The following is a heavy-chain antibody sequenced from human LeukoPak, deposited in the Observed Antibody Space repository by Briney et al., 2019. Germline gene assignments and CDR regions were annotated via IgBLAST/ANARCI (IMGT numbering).Heavy chain of an antibody. D-gene: IGHD4-17*01. CDR2: ISKDGNNI. V-gene: IGHV3-30-3*01. Sequence: GGSLRLSCAASGLTFSRYAMHWVRQAPGKGLEWVAIISKDGNNIYYADSVKGRFTISRDNSKNTLYLQMDSLRAEDTAMYYCARNDYGDYYFDYWGLGTLVTVSS. CDR3: ARNDYGDYYFDY. CDR1: GLTFSRYA. J-gene: IGHJ4*02.